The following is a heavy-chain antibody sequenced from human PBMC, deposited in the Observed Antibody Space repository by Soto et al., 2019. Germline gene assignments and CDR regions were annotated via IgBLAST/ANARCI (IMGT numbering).Heavy chain of an antibody. Sequence: QVQLQESGPGLVKPSQTLSLTCTVSCGSISNGGYYWSWIRQHPWKGLELIGYIYYSGSTYYNPSLKSRLTISVYTSKNQYSLKLSSVTAADKAVYYCASFTRARGGVDYWCQGTLVTVSS. V-gene: IGHV4-31*03. D-gene: IGHD2-21*01. CDR2: IYYSGST. J-gene: IGHJ4*02. CDR1: CGSISNGGYY. CDR3: ASFTRARGGVDY.